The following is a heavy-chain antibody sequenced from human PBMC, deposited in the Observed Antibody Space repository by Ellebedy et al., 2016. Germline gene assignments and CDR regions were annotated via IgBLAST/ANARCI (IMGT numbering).Heavy chain of an antibody. CDR2: IKQDGSEK. CDR1: GFTFSSYW. J-gene: IGHJ3*02. V-gene: IGHV3-7*01. D-gene: IGHD3-22*01. Sequence: GESLKISCAASGFTFSSYWMSWVRQAPGKGLEWVANIKQDGSEKYYVDSVKGRFTISRDNTKNSLYLQMNSLRAEDTAVYYCARVARWVVNDAFDIWGQGTMVTVSS. CDR3: ARVARWVVNDAFDI.